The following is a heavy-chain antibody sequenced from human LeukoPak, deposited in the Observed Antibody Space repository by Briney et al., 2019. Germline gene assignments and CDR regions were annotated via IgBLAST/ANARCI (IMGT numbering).Heavy chain of an antibody. D-gene: IGHD1-14*01. J-gene: IGHJ3*01. Sequence: GASVKVSCKASGCTFTSYAMTWVRQAPGQGLEWVGWISGYTGDTKYAQKLQGRVNMTTDTSTSTAYMELRSLRSDDTAVYFCARLHALYPNLDTFDVWGQGTMVTVSS. CDR1: GCTFTSYA. CDR3: ARLHALYPNLDTFDV. V-gene: IGHV1-18*04. CDR2: ISGYTGDT.